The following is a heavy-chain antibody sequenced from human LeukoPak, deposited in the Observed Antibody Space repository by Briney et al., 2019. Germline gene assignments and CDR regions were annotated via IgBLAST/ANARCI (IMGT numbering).Heavy chain of an antibody. CDR2: IVVGSGNT. CDR3: AAGQTTVTTSYYYYGMDV. D-gene: IGHD4-17*01. V-gene: IGHV1-58*02. Sequence: GTSVKLSFKASGFTFTSSAMQWVRQARGQRLEWIGWIVVGSGNTNYAQKFQERVTITRDMSTSTDYMELSSLRSEDTAVYYCAAGQTTVTTSYYYYGMDVWGQGTTVTVSS. CDR1: GFTFTSSA. J-gene: IGHJ6*01.